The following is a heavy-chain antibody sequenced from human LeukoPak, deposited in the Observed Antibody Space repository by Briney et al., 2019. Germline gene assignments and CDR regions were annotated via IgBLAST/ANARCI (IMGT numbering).Heavy chain of an antibody. J-gene: IGHJ4*02. V-gene: IGHV1-46*01. D-gene: IGHD2-2*01. CDR3: AREGSGIFVVVPAGFDY. CDR2: INPSGGST. Sequence: ASVKVSCKASGYTFTSYYMHWVRQAPGQGLEWMGIINPSGGSTSYAQKFQGRVTMTRDMSTSTVYMELSSLRSEDTAVYYCAREGSGIFVVVPAGFDYWGQGTLVTVSP. CDR1: GYTFTSYY.